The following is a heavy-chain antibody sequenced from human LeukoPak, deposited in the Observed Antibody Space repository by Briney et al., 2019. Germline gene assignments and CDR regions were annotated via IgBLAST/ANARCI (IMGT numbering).Heavy chain of an antibody. J-gene: IGHJ4*02. CDR3: GSPRRGY. CDR2: ISSSGSYI. V-gene: IGHV3-21*01. CDR1: RFTFSTYG. Sequence: GGSLRLSCAASRFTFSTYGISWLRQAPGKGLEWVSSISSSGSYIYYADSVEGRFTISRDNAKNALYLQMNSLRAEDTAVYFCGSPRRGYWGQGTLVTVSS.